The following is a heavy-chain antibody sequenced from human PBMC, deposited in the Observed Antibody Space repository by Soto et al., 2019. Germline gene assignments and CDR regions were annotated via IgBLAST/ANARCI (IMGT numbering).Heavy chain of an antibody. Sequence: ASVQVSCKASAYTFTTYDINWVRQATGQGLEWMGWMNPNSGNTGYAQTFQGRVTMTRNTSISTAYMELSSRRSEDTAVYYCGRARGYSNVKGGYYDGTDVWGQGTTVTVSS. D-gene: IGHD5-18*01. CDR2: MNPNSGNT. CDR3: GRARGYSNVKGGYYDGTDV. CDR1: AYTFTTYD. J-gene: IGHJ6*02. V-gene: IGHV1-8*01.